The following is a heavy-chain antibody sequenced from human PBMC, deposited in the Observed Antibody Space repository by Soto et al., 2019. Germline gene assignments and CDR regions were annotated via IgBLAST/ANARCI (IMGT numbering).Heavy chain of an antibody. D-gene: IGHD3-10*01. CDR2: ISGSGGST. J-gene: IGHJ4*02. CDR1: GFTFSSYA. Sequence: GSLRLSCAASGFTFSSYAMSWVRQAPGKGLEWVSAISGSGGSTYYAASVKGRFTISRDNSKNTVYLQMNSLRAEDTALYYCTRAAWFPYVSFYWGQGALVTVSS. V-gene: IGHV3-23*01. CDR3: TRAAWFPYVSFY.